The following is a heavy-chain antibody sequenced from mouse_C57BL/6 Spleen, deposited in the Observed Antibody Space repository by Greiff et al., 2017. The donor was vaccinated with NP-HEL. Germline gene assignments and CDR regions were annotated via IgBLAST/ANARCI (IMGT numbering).Heavy chain of an antibody. J-gene: IGHJ4*01. V-gene: IGHV1-7*01. CDR2: INPSSGYT. CDR1: GYTFTSYW. CDR3: ARDITTVVATGSYAMDY. D-gene: IGHD1-1*01. Sequence: QVQLQQSGAELAKPGASVKLSCKASGYTFTSYWMHWVKQRPGQGLEWIGYINPSSGYTKYNQKFKDKATLTADTSSSTAYMELSSLTYEDSAVYYCARDITTVVATGSYAMDYWGQGTSVTVSA.